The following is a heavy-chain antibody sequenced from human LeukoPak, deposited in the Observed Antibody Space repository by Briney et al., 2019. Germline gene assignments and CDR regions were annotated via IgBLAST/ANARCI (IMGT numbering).Heavy chain of an antibody. J-gene: IGHJ4*02. CDR3: ARAERGYDYVWGSYTVFDY. D-gene: IGHD3-16*01. V-gene: IGHV4-31*03. CDR2: IYYSGIT. Sequence: SETLSLTCTVSGGSISSAGYYWSWIRQHPGKGLEWIGYIYYSGITYSNPSLKSRVTISVDTSKNQFSLKLSSVTAADTAVYCCARAERGYDYVWGSYTVFDYWGQGTLVTVSS. CDR1: GGSISSAGYY.